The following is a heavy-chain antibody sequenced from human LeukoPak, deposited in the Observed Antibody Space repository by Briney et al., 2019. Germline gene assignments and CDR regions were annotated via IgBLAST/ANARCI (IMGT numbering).Heavy chain of an antibody. CDR2: ISSSGSTI. Sequence: PGGSLRLSCAASGFTFSDYYMSWIRQAPGKGLEWVSYISSSGSTISYADSVKGRFTISRDNAKNSLYLQMNSLRAEQTAVYYCASGNYYGSGSYDGVGAYFDYWGQGTLVTVSS. CDR1: GFTFSDYY. J-gene: IGHJ4*02. CDR3: ASGNYYGSGSYDGVGAYFDY. D-gene: IGHD3-10*01. V-gene: IGHV3-11*01.